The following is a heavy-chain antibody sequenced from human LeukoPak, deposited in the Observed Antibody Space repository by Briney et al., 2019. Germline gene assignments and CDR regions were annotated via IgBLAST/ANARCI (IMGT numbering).Heavy chain of an antibody. J-gene: IGHJ1*01. D-gene: IGHD6-19*01. CDR3: ARILSSSWYEYFHH. V-gene: IGHV1-69*13. CDR2: IIPIFGTA. CDR1: GGTFSNYA. Sequence: SVKVSCKASGGTFSNYASSWVRQTPGQGLEWMGAIIPIFGTANYAQKFQGRVTITADESTSTAYMELSSLRSEDTAVYYCARILSSSWYEYFHHWGQGTLVTVSS.